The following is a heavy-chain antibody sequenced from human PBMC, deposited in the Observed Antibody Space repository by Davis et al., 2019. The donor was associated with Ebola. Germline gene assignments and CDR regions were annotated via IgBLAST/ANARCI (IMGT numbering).Heavy chain of an antibody. Sequence: ASVKVSCKASGYTFTSSSMHWVHQAPGQRLEWMGWINTGNGNTKYSQKFQGRVTITRDTSASTAYMELSSLRSEDTAVYYCARWQWLAQYYFDYWGQGTLVTVSS. D-gene: IGHD6-19*01. J-gene: IGHJ4*02. CDR2: INTGNGNT. CDR3: ARWQWLAQYYFDY. CDR1: GYTFTSSS. V-gene: IGHV1-3*04.